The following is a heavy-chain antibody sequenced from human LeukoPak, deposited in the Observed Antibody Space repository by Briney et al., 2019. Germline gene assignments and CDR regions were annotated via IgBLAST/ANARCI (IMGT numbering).Heavy chain of an antibody. D-gene: IGHD1-1*01. CDR2: IIPIFGTA. CDR1: GGTFSSYA. CDR3: ARDGLPQTTENWFDP. Sequence: GASVKVSCKASGGTFSSYAISWVRQAPGQGLEWMGGIIPIFGTANYAQKFQGRVTITADESTSTAYMELSSLRSEDTAVYYCARDGLPQTTENWFDPWGQGTLVTVSS. J-gene: IGHJ5*02. V-gene: IGHV1-69*13.